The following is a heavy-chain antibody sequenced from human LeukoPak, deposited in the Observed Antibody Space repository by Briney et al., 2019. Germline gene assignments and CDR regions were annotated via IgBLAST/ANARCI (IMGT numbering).Heavy chain of an antibody. CDR1: GFTFSSYG. D-gene: IGHD1-26*01. Sequence: AGGSLRLSCAASGFTFSSYGMHWVRQAPGKGLEWVAVISYDGSNKYYADSVKGRFTISRDNSKNTLYLQMNSLRAEDTAVYYCAKDLGSYPILDYWGQGTLVTVSS. V-gene: IGHV3-30*18. J-gene: IGHJ4*02. CDR3: AKDLGSYPILDY. CDR2: ISYDGSNK.